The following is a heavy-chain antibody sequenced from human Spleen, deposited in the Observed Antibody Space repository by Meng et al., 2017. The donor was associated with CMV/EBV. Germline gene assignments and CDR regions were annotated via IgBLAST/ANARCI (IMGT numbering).Heavy chain of an antibody. V-gene: IGHV1-2*02. CDR3: ARSWSKVGVDY. J-gene: IGHJ4*02. Sequence: CKASGYTFTGYYLHWVRQAPGQGLEWMGWMSPNSGSTSYAQKFQGRVTMTRETSNSTAYMELGRLTSDDTAVYYCARSWSKVGVDYWGQGTLVTVSS. D-gene: IGHD2-15*01. CDR2: MSPNSGST. CDR1: GYTFTGYY.